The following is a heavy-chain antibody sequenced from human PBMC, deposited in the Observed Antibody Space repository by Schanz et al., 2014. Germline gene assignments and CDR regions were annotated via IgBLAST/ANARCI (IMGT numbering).Heavy chain of an antibody. V-gene: IGHV3-53*01. CDR2: IYSGGST. CDR1: GFTVSDNY. Sequence: HLVESGGGLIQPGGSLRLSCAASGFTVSDNYMTWVRQAPGKGLEWVSVIYSGGSTYYADSVKGRFTISRDNAKNSLYLQMNSLRDEDTAVYFCARVDTIIRWGQGTLVTVSS. J-gene: IGHJ4*02. CDR3: ARVDTIIR. D-gene: IGHD5-18*01.